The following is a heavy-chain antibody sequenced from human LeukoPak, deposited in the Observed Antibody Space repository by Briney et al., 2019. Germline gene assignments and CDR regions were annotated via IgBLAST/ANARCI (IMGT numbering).Heavy chain of an antibody. CDR3: AKNREYSKLLDY. J-gene: IGHJ4*02. D-gene: IGHD6-6*01. V-gene: IGHV3-23*01. CDR2: ISGSGGST. CDR1: GFTFSSYA. Sequence: GGSLRLSCAASGFTFSSYAISWVRQAPGKGLEWVSAISGSGGSTYYADSVKGRFTISRDNSKNTLYLQMNSLRAEDTAVYYCAKNREYSKLLDYWGQGTLVTVSS.